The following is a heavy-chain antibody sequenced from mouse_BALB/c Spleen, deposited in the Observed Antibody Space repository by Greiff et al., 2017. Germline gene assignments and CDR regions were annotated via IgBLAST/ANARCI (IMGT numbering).Heavy chain of an antibody. CDR3: ARSLRYFDV. J-gene: IGHJ1*01. Sequence: EVKLVESGGGLVQPGGSRILSCAASGFTFSSFGMHWVRQAPEKGLEWVAYISSGSSTIYYADTVKGRFTISRDNPKNTLFLQMTSLRSEDTAMYYCARSLRYFDVWGAGTTVTVSS. D-gene: IGHD1-1*01. CDR1: GFTFSSFG. CDR2: ISSGSSTI. V-gene: IGHV5-17*02.